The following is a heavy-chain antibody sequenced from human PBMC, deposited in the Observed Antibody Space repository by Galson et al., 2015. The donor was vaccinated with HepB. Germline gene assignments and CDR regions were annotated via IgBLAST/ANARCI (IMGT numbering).Heavy chain of an antibody. Sequence: SLRLSCAASGFTFSSYSMNWVRQTPGRGLEWVSYISGTSNTIYYADSVKGRFTISRDDAKNSLYLQMHSLRAEDTAVYFCARDAAGPFLWSKFDYWGQGTLVTVSS. D-gene: IGHD3-10*01. J-gene: IGHJ4*02. CDR3: ARDAAGPFLWSKFDY. CDR1: GFTFSSYS. CDR2: ISGTSNTI. V-gene: IGHV3-48*01.